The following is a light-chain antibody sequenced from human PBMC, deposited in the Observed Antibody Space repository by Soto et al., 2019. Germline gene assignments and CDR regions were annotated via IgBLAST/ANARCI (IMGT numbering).Light chain of an antibody. J-gene: IGLJ2*01. Sequence: QSALTQPASVSGSPGQSITIFCTGTSSDVGGYNYVSWYQQHPGKAPKVMIYEVSNRPSGVSNRFSGSKSGNTASLTISGLQAEAEADYYYSSYPTSSTLVFGGGTKLTVL. CDR2: EVS. CDR1: SSDVGGYNY. CDR3: SSYPTSSTLV. V-gene: IGLV2-14*01.